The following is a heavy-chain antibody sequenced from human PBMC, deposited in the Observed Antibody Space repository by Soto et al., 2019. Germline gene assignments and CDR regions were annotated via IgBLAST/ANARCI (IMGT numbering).Heavy chain of an antibody. D-gene: IGHD6-6*01. Sequence: QVQLVESGGGVVQPGRSLRLSCAASGFTFSSYGMHWVRQAPGKGLEWVAVIWYDGSNKYYADSVKGRFTISRDNSKNTLYLQMNGLRAEDTAVYYCVQGVIAATTGAEYFQHWGQGTLVTVSS. J-gene: IGHJ1*01. V-gene: IGHV3-33*01. CDR3: VQGVIAATTGAEYFQH. CDR2: IWYDGSNK. CDR1: GFTFSSYG.